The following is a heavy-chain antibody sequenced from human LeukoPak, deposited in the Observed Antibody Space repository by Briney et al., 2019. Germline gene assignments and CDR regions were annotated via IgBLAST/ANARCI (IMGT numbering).Heavy chain of an antibody. CDR2: IAYDGSRA. J-gene: IGHJ4*02. CDR3: TRYNNDHFDY. Sequence: GGSLRLSCAASGFTFSHSWMHWFRQTPGKGLEWVAVIAYDGSRAFYADSVKGRFTISRDNSKNTMSVQMDDLRAEDTAVYYCTRYNNDHFDYWGQGTLVTVSS. V-gene: IGHV3-33*01. D-gene: IGHD1-14*01. CDR1: GFTFSHSW.